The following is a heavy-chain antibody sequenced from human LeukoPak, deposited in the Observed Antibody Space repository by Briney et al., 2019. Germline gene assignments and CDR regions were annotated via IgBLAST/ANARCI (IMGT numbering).Heavy chain of an antibody. D-gene: IGHD3-3*01. CDR1: GGSFSGYY. CDR3: ARWNYDFWSGYYSFDY. Sequence: SETLSLTCAVYGGSFSGYYWSWIRQPPGEGLEWIGEINHSGSTNYNPSLKSRVTISVDTSKNQFSLKLSSVTAADTAVYYCARWNYDFWSGYYSFDYWGQGTLVTVSS. CDR2: INHSGST. V-gene: IGHV4-34*01. J-gene: IGHJ4*02.